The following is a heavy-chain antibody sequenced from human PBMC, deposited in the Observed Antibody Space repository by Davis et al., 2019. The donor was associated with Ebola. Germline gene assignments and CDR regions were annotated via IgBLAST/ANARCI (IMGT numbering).Heavy chain of an antibody. CDR3: AVWFTTVTTESGY. CDR2: INHSGTT. Sequence: MPSETLSLTCAVYGGSLRGHYWSWFRQPPGKGLEWIGEINHSGTTNYNPSFKSRVTMFADTSKNQLSLKLSSVTAADLAVYYCAVWFTTVTTESGYWGQGTLVTVSS. V-gene: IGHV4-34*01. CDR1: GGSLRGHY. D-gene: IGHD4-17*01. J-gene: IGHJ4*02.